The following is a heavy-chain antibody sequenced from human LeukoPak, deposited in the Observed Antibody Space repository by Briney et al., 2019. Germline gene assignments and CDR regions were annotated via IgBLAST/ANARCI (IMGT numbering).Heavy chain of an antibody. CDR3: ARDQTPFV. J-gene: IGHJ4*02. V-gene: IGHV3-74*01. CDR1: RFTFNTYW. CDR2: IDSDGYST. Sequence: GGSLRLSCAASRFTFNTYWMHWVRPAPGKGLVWVSRIDSDGYSTAYADSVKGRFTISRDNAKNTLYLQMNSLRAEDTAVYYCARDQTPFVWGQGTLVTVSS.